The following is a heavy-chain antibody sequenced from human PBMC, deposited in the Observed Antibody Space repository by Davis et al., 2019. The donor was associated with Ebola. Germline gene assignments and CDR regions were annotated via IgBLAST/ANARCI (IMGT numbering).Heavy chain of an antibody. V-gene: IGHV3-33*08. CDR2: IWYDGSNK. J-gene: IGHJ6*03. CDR1: GFTFSSYW. Sequence: PGGSLRLSCAASGFTFSSYWMSWVRQAPGKGLEWVAVIWYDGSNKYYADSVKGRFTISRDNSKNTLYLQMNSLRADDTAVYYCARAIVAAHYYYCYMDVWGKGTTVTVSS. D-gene: IGHD5-12*01. CDR3: ARAIVAAHYYYCYMDV.